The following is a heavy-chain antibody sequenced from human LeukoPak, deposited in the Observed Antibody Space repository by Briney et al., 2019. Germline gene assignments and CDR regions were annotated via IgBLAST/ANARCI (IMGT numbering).Heavy chain of an antibody. Sequence: PGGSLRLSCAASGFTFSTYWMHWVRQGPGKGLVWVSRINSDGTTTNYADSVKGRFTISRDNAKNTLYLQMNSLRAEDTAVYYCAKGPSSTSIEIDYWGQGTLVTVSS. J-gene: IGHJ4*02. CDR3: AKGPSSTSIEIDY. V-gene: IGHV3-74*01. CDR1: GFTFSTYW. D-gene: IGHD6-13*01. CDR2: INSDGTTT.